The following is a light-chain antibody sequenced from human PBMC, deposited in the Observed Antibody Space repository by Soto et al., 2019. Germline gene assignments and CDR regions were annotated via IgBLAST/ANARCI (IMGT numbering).Light chain of an antibody. CDR1: QTVHSD. CDR2: DTS. CDR3: QQYYNWPLT. Sequence: EVVMTQSPDTLSVSPGDGATLSCRASQTVHSDLAWYQQKPGQAPRLVIYDTSTRATDIPVRFTGGGSGTEFTLTISSLKSADFAVYYCQQYYNWPLTFGGGTKVEIK. V-gene: IGKV3-15*01. J-gene: IGKJ4*01.